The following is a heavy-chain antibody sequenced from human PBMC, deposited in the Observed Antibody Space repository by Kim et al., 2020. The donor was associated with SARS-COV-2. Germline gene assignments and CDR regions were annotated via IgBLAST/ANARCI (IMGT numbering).Heavy chain of an antibody. D-gene: IGHD2-2*02. Sequence: SETLSLTCTVSGGSIHSYYWSWIRQPPGKGLEWIGYIYYSGSTNYNPSLKSRVTMSVDTSKNQFSLKLSSVTAADTAIYYCARNTPADFWGRGTLVSVSS. CDR1: GGSIHSYY. J-gene: IGHJ4*02. CDR2: IYYSGST. V-gene: IGHV4-59*01. CDR3: ARNTPADF.